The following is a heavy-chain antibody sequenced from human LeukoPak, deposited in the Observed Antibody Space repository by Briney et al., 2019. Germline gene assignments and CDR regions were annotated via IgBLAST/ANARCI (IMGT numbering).Heavy chain of an antibody. CDR1: GDSISSYY. D-gene: IGHD3-22*01. CDR3: ARDRSPEHYYDSSHWDYYYGMDV. J-gene: IGHJ6*02. CDR2: IYYSGST. Sequence: MSSETLSLTCTVSGDSISSYYWSWIRQPPGKGLEWIGYIYYSGSTNYNPSLKSRVTISVDTSKNQFSLKLSSVTAADTAVYYCARDRSPEHYYDSSHWDYYYGMDVWGQGTTVTVSS. V-gene: IGHV4-59*01.